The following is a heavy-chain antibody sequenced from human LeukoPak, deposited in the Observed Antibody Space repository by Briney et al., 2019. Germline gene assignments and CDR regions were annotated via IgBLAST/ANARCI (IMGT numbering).Heavy chain of an antibody. J-gene: IGHJ4*02. CDR2: FDPEDGET. D-gene: IGHD3-3*01. CDR3: ATAKYTYYDFWSGYHAFGY. CDR1: GYTLTELS. V-gene: IGHV1-24*01. Sequence: GAPVKVSCKVSGYTLTELSMHWVRQAPGKGLEWMGGFDPEDGETIYAQKFQGRVTMTEDTSTDTAYMELSSLRSEDTAVYYCATAKYTYYDFWSGYHAFGYWGQGTLVTVSS.